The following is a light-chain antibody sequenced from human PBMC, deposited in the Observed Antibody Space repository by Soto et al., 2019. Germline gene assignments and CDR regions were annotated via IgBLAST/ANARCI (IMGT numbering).Light chain of an antibody. V-gene: IGKV1-5*03. J-gene: IGKJ2*01. CDR2: KAS. CDR3: QQYNSYPYT. Sequence: DIQMTQSPSTLSASVGDRVTITCRASQRISSWLAWYQQKPGKAPKLLIYKASSLESGVPSRFSGSGSGTAFTLTISSLQPDDFATYYCQQYNSYPYTFGQGTKLEIK. CDR1: QRISSW.